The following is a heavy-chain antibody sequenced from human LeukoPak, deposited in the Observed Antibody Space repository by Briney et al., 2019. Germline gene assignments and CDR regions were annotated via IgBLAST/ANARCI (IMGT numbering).Heavy chain of an antibody. CDR1: GASIQSNC. D-gene: IGHD6-13*01. CDR3: ARGGHIAIPPYGFDY. CDR2: INYRGGT. J-gene: IGHJ4*02. V-gene: IGHV4-59*01. Sequence: TSETLFLTCTVSGASIQSNCWSWVRRPPGKGLEWIANINYRGGTYHNPSLQSRVTISIDTSKSRFSLNLTSVTAADTASYYCARGGHIAIPPYGFDYWGRGALVTVSS.